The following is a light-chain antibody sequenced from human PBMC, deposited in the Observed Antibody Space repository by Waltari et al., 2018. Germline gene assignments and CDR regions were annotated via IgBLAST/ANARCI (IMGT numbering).Light chain of an antibody. Sequence: DIQMTQSPSSLSASVGDRVTITCRVSQDIRKFLAWYQQKPGKAPRLLISRASNLATGVPSRFSGSGSGTDFSLIISSLQPEDFATYYCQHHDSPPFTFGPGTKLHTK. V-gene: IGKV1-33*01. CDR2: RAS. CDR1: QDIRKF. CDR3: QHHDSPPFT. J-gene: IGKJ3*01.